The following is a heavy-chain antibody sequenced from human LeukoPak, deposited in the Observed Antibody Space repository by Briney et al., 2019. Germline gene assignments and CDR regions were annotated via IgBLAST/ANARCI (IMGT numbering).Heavy chain of an antibody. Sequence: SVKVSCKASGFTFTSSTMQWVRQARGQRIEWIGWIVVGSGNTNYAQKFQERVTITMDMSTSTAYMELSSLRSEDTAVYYCAAGDQSPYYYYGMDVWGQGTTVSVSS. D-gene: IGHD2-2*01. V-gene: IGHV1-58*02. CDR1: GFTFTSST. CDR2: IVVGSGNT. J-gene: IGHJ6*02. CDR3: AAGDQSPYYYYGMDV.